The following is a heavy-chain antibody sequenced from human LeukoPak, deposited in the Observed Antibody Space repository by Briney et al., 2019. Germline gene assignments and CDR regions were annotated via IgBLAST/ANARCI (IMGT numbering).Heavy chain of an antibody. J-gene: IGHJ3*02. D-gene: IGHD3-22*01. CDR3: ARDYGVSGYPEGAFDI. CDR1: DGSISSRTYY. CDR2: IFYSGST. V-gene: IGHV4-39*07. Sequence: SETLSLTCNVSDGSISSRTYYWGWIRQPPGKGLEWIGSIFYSGSTYYNSSLKSRVTISVDTSKNQFFLKLSSVTAEEAAVYYCARDYGVSGYPEGAFDIWGQGTMVTVSS.